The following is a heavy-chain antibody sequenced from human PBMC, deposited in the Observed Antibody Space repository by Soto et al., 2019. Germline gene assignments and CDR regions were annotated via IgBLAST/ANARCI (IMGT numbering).Heavy chain of an antibody. CDR1: GYTFTSYA. Sequence: QVQLVQSGAEVKKPGASVKVSCKASGYTFTSYAMHWVRQAPGQRLEWMGWINAGNGNTKYSQKFQGRVTITRDTSASTAYMELSSLRSEDTAVYYCARDMDILTGSGHYDYWGQGTLVTVSS. V-gene: IGHV1-3*01. CDR2: INAGNGNT. D-gene: IGHD3-9*01. CDR3: ARDMDILTGSGHYDY. J-gene: IGHJ4*02.